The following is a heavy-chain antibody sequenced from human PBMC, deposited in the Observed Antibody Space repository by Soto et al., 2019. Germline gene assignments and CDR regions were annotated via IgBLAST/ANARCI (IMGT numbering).Heavy chain of an antibody. CDR1: GFTFSSYS. CDR3: ARDSNEYSSGWFPVLKDY. D-gene: IGHD6-19*01. CDR2: ISSSGSYI. J-gene: IGHJ4*02. V-gene: IGHV3-21*01. Sequence: GGSLRLSCAASGFTFSSYSMNWVRQAPGKGLEWVSSISSSGSYIYYADSVKGRFTISRDNAKNSLYLQMNSLRAEDTALYYCARDSNEYSSGWFPVLKDYWGQGTLVTVSS.